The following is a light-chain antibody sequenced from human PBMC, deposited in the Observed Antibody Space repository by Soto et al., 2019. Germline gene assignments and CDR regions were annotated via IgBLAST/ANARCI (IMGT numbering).Light chain of an antibody. V-gene: IGLV2-14*01. CDR3: SSYTSSSTSYVV. J-gene: IGLJ2*01. CDR2: DVG. Sequence: QSALTQPASVSGSPGQSITLSYTGTSSDVGGYGYVSWYQQHPGKAPKLIIYDVGNRPSGVSNRFSGSKSGNTASLTISGLQAEDESDYYCSSYTSSSTSYVVFGGGTKLTVL. CDR1: SSDVGGYGY.